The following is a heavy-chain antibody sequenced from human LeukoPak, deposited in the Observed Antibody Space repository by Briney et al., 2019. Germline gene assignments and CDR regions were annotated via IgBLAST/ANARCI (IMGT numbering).Heavy chain of an antibody. CDR3: ATAWEPGAFVDY. V-gene: IGHV1-24*01. Sequence: ASVKVSCKVSGYTLTELSMHWVRQAPGKGLEWMGGFDPEDGETIYAQKFQGRVTMTEDTSTDTAYMELSSLRSEDTAVYYCATAWEPGAFVDYWGQGTLVTVSS. CDR2: FDPEDGET. J-gene: IGHJ4*02. CDR1: GYTLTELS. D-gene: IGHD1-26*01.